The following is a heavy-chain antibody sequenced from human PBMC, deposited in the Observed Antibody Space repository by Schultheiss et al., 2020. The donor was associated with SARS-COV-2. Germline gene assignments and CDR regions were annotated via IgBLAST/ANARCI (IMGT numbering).Heavy chain of an antibody. V-gene: IGHV2-26*01. CDR3: ARIRASYDFWSGSADYYYMDV. Sequence: SGPTLVKPTQTLTLTCTFSGFSLSTSGVGVGWIRQPPGKALEWLAHIFSNDEKSYSTSLKSRLTISKDTSKSQVVLTMTNMDPVDTATYYCARIRASYDFWSGSADYYYMDVWGKGTTVTVSS. J-gene: IGHJ6*03. CDR2: IFSNDEK. CDR1: GFSLSTSGVG. D-gene: IGHD3-3*01.